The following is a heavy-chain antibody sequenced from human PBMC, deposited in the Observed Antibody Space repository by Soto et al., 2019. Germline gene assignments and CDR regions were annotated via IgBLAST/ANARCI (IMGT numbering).Heavy chain of an antibody. CDR2: IYYSGST. CDR3: ASATGANAY. V-gene: IGHV4-59*01. D-gene: IGHD2-8*01. Sequence: RSLTCTVSGGSISSYYWSWIRQPPGKGLEWIGYIYYSGSTNYNPSLKSRVTISVDTSKNQFSLKLSSVTAADTAVYYCASATGANAYWGQGTLVTVSS. CDR1: GGSISSYY. J-gene: IGHJ4*02.